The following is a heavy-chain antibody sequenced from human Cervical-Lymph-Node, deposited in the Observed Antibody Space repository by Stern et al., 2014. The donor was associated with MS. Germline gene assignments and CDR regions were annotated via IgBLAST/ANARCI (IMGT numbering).Heavy chain of an antibody. D-gene: IGHD2-2*01. Sequence: QVQLVESGGGLVKPGGSLRLSCTASGFTFNDYYMTWVRQAPGKGLEWLAYIGNTGTNLYYANSVQCRFTVSRDNSEDSLYLQLTSLRVEDSAIYYCARDLGSSRDTRYGMDVWGHGTTVTVSS. CDR1: GFTFNDYY. CDR3: ARDLGSSRDTRYGMDV. J-gene: IGHJ6*02. V-gene: IGHV3-11*01. CDR2: IGNTGTNL.